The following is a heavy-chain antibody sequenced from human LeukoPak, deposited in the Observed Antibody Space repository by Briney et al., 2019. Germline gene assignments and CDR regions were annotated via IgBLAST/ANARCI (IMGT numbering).Heavy chain of an antibody. CDR1: GGSISSYY. CDR3: ARNFATHSGSYYPD. V-gene: IGHV4-59*01. Sequence: SETLSLTCTVSGGSISSYYWSWIRQPPGKGLEWIGYIYYSGSTNYNPSLKSRVTISVDTSKNQFSLKLSSVTAADTAVYYCARNFATHSGSYYPDWGQGTLVTVSS. D-gene: IGHD1-26*01. CDR2: IYYSGST. J-gene: IGHJ4*02.